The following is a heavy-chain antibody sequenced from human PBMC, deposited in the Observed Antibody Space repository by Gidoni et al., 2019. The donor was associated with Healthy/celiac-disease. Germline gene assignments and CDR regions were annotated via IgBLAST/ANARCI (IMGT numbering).Heavy chain of an antibody. V-gene: IGHV4-61*01. CDR3: ARYCSSTSCYWGDAFDI. CDR1: GGSVSSGSYY. D-gene: IGHD2-2*01. J-gene: IGHJ3*02. CDR2: IYYSGST. Sequence: QVQLQESGPGLVKPSETLSLTCTVSGGSVSSGSYYWSWIRQPPGKGLEWIGYIYYSGSTNYNPSLKSRVTISVDTSKNQFSLKLSSVTAADTAVYYCARYCSSTSCYWGDAFDIWGQGTMVTVSS.